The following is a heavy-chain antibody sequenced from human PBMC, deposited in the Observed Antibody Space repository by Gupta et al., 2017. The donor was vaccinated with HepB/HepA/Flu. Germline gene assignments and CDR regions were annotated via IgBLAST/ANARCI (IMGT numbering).Heavy chain of an antibody. V-gene: IGHV1-69*01. CDR2: IIPIFGTA. CDR3: ATPTHLSDAPSATVIYNMDV. CDR1: AGTFSSYA. J-gene: IGHJ6*03. Sequence: QVQLVQSGAEVKKPGSSVKVSCKASAGTFSSYAISWVRQAPGQGLEWMGGIIPIFGTANYAQKFQGRVTRTADESTSTAYMELSSMRSEDTTVYYCATPTHLSDAPSATVIYNMDVGGKGTTVTVSS. D-gene: IGHD4-11*01.